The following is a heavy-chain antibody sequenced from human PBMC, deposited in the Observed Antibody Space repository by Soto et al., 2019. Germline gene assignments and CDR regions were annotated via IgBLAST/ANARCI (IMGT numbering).Heavy chain of an antibody. CDR2: VFYSGAT. CDR3: ARAGFSYGHLLF. D-gene: IGHD3-10*01. CDR1: GGPIKTGDYY. J-gene: IGHJ4*02. V-gene: IGHV4-30-4*01. Sequence: SETLSLTCNVSGGPIKTGDYYWNWIRQPPGKGLEWIGYVFYSGATNYSPSLKSRAAISMDTSKNQFSLSLTSLTAADTAVYYCARAGFSYGHLLFWGQGIRVTVSS.